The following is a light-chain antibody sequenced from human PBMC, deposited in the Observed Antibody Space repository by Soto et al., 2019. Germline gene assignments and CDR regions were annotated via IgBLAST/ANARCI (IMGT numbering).Light chain of an antibody. CDR2: RAS. Sequence: DIQMTQSPSSLSESVGDRVTISCRASQIISTYLNWYQQKPGTAPRLLISRASSVKSGVPPRFSGSGSGRDFTLTISSLRPEDIATYFCQQSYTSPPWTFGQGTKVEVK. J-gene: IGKJ1*01. CDR1: QIISTY. CDR3: QQSYTSPPWT. V-gene: IGKV1-39*01.